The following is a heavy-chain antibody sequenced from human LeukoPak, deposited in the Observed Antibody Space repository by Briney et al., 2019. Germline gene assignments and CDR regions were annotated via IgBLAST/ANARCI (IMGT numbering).Heavy chain of an antibody. J-gene: IGHJ3*02. CDR3: ARDLYSSRTNDAFVI. CDR2: IKQDGSEK. Sequence: GGSLRLSCAASGFTFSSYWMSWVRQAPGKGLEWVANIKQDGSEKYYVDSVKGRFTISRDNAKNSLYLQMNSLRAEDTAVYYCARDLYSSRTNDAFVIWGRGTMVTVSS. CDR1: GFTFSSYW. D-gene: IGHD6-13*01. V-gene: IGHV3-7*01.